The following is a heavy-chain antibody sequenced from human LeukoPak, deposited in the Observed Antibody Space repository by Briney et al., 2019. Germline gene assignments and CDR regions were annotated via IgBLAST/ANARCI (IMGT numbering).Heavy chain of an antibody. CDR3: ARHPDSGFDH. D-gene: IGHD6-19*01. Sequence: SETLSLTCSVSGGSISSYYWSWVRQPPGKGLEWIAYINYSGRSIYYPSLYSRVTILMDTSKNQFSRKLTSVSAADTAVYYCARHPDSGFDHWGKGTLVILS. V-gene: IGHV4-59*08. CDR1: GGSISSYY. CDR2: INYSGRS. J-gene: IGHJ4*02.